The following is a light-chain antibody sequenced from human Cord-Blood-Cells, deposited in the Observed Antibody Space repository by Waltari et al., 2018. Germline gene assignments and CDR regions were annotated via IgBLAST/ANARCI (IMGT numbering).Light chain of an antibody. Sequence: EIVLTQSPATPSLSPGERATLSCRASQSVSSYLAWYQQKPGQAPRLLIYDASNRATGIPARFSGSGSGTDFNLTISSLEPEDFAVYYCQQRSNWPPATFGGGTKVEIK. J-gene: IGKJ4*01. CDR3: QQRSNWPPAT. V-gene: IGKV3-11*01. CDR2: DAS. CDR1: QSVSSY.